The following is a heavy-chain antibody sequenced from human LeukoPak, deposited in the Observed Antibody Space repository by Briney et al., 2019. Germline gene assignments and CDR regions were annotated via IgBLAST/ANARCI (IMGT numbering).Heavy chain of an antibody. D-gene: IGHD5-12*01. CDR2: IRYDGSNK. CDR1: GFTFSSYG. Sequence: GGSLRLSCAASGFTFSSYGMHWVRQAPGKGLEWVAFIRYDGSNKYYADSVKGQFTISRDNSKNTLYLQMNSLRAEDTAVYYCAKAPYSGYDVFDYWGQGTLVTVSS. J-gene: IGHJ4*02. V-gene: IGHV3-30*02. CDR3: AKAPYSGYDVFDY.